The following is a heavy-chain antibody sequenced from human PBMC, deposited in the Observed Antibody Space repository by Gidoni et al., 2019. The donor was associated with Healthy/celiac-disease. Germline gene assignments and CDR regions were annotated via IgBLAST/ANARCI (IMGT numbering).Heavy chain of an antibody. CDR1: GFTFSSYW. V-gene: IGHV3-7*01. CDR2: IKQDGSEK. Sequence: EVQLVESGGGLVQPGGSLRLSCAASGFTFSSYWMSWVRQAPGKGLEWVANIKQDGSEKYYVDSVKGRFTISRDNAKNSLYLQMNSLRAEDTAVYYCARGHRGMEGSYWYFDLWGRGTLVTVSS. CDR3: ARGHRGMEGSYWYFDL. J-gene: IGHJ2*01. D-gene: IGHD2-15*01.